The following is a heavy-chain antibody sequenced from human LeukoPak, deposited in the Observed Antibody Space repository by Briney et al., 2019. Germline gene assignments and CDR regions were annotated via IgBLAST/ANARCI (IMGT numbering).Heavy chain of an antibody. J-gene: IGHJ6*02. CDR2: IWYDGNNE. CDR1: GFAFNNYG. V-gene: IGHV3-33*01. CDR3: ARGGGLDV. Sequence: GGSLRLSCAASGFAFNNYGMHWVRQAPGKGLEWVALIWYDGNNENYADSVKGRFTISRDNSRNTLDLQMNSLRAEDTAVYYCARGGGLDVWGQGATVTVSS. D-gene: IGHD3-16*01.